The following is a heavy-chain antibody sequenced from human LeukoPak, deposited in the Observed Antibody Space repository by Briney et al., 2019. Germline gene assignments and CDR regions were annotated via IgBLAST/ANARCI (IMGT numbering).Heavy chain of an antibody. CDR2: IHSSGTP. CDR1: GDSLKSGTFF. Sequence: SETLSLTCTVSGDSLKSGTFFWGWVRQSPGKGLEWIGSIHSSGTPYSNPSLESRARVSTDTSTNSFSLKLRSVTAADTAVYSCARDAGYSSSYFDYWGQGTLVTVSS. V-gene: IGHV4-39*02. J-gene: IGHJ4*02. D-gene: IGHD6-13*01. CDR3: ARDAGYSSSYFDY.